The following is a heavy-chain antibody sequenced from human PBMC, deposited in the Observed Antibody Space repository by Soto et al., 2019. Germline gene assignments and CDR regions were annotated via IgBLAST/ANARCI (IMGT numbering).Heavy chain of an antibody. J-gene: IGHJ6*02. Sequence: SVKVSCKASGGSFSNSAVTWVRQAPGQGLEWMGGIIPLFGTANYAQQFQGRVTLTADKSKSTAYMEVSSLRSEDTAVYFCASRFXEWLVVSDQSYYYGMDVWGQGTTVTVSS. D-gene: IGHD3-3*01. V-gene: IGHV1-69*06. CDR3: ASRFXEWLVVSDQSYYYGMDV. CDR1: GGSFSNSA. CDR2: IIPLFGTA.